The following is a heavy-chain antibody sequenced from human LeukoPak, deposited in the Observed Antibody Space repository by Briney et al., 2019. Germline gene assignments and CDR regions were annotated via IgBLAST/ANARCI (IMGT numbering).Heavy chain of an antibody. CDR2: ISAYNGNT. D-gene: IGHD3-9*01. CDR1: GYTFTSYG. Sequence: GASVKVSCKASGYTFTSYGISWVRQAPGQGLEWMGWISAYNGNTNYAQKLQGRVTMTTDTSTSTAYMELRSLRSDDTAVYYCARVLTGYYNPYYYYYGMDVWGKGTTVTVSS. CDR3: ARVLTGYYNPYYYYYGMDV. J-gene: IGHJ6*04. V-gene: IGHV1-18*04.